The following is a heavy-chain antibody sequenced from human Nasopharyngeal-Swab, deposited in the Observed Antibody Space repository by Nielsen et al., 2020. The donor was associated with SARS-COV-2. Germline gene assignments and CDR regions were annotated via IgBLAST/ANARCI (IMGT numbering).Heavy chain of an antibody. Sequence: GGSLRLSCAASGFTFSSYAMPWVRQAPGKGLEWVAVISYDGSNKYYVDSVKGRFTISRDNSKNTLSLQMNSLRAEDTAVYYCARGRGGSYFSYFEYWGQGTLVTVSS. CDR3: ARGRGGSYFSYFEY. J-gene: IGHJ4*02. CDR2: ISYDGSNK. D-gene: IGHD1-26*01. V-gene: IGHV3-30-3*01. CDR1: GFTFSSYA.